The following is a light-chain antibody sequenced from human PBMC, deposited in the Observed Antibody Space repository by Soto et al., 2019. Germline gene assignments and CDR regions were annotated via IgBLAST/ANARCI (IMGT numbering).Light chain of an antibody. Sequence: QSVLTQPRSVSGSPGQSVTISCTGTSSPVGGYHYVSWYQQFPGKAPKLMIYAVSQRPSGVPDRSSGSESGNTASLTISGLQAEDEADYYCCSYAGRYTYVFGTGTKVTVL. CDR3: CSYAGRYTYV. J-gene: IGLJ1*01. CDR2: AVS. V-gene: IGLV2-11*01. CDR1: SSPVGGYHY.